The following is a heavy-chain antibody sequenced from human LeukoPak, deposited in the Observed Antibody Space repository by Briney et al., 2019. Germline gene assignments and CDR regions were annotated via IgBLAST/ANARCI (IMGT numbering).Heavy chain of an antibody. J-gene: IGHJ4*02. Sequence: ASVKVSCKASGYTFTDYYMHWVRQAPGQGLEWMGWISAYNGNTNYAQKFQGRVTMTRDTSISTAYMELSRLRSDDTTVYYCARALESTSCPYCFDYWGQGTLVTVSS. V-gene: IGHV1-2*02. D-gene: IGHD2-2*01. CDR3: ARALESTSCPYCFDY. CDR1: GYTFTDYY. CDR2: ISAYNGNT.